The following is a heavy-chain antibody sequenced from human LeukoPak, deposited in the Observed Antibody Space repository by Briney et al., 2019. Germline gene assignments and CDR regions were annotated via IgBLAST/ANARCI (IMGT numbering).Heavy chain of an antibody. CDR2: IYTSGST. Sequence: SXTLSLTCTVSGGSISSGSYYWSWIRQPAGKGLEWIERIYTSGSTNYNPSLKSRVTISVNTSKNQYSLKLSSVTAADTAVYYCARMDYYDSSGAFDIWGQGTMVTVSS. CDR3: ARMDYYDSSGAFDI. CDR1: GGSISSGSYY. J-gene: IGHJ3*02. V-gene: IGHV4-61*02. D-gene: IGHD3-22*01.